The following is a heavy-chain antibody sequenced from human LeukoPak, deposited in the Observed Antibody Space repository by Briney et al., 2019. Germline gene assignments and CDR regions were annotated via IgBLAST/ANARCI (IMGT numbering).Heavy chain of an antibody. CDR1: GGSISSGGYY. CDR3: ARGHYYGSGSYYNAFDY. CDR2: IYYSGST. Sequence: SEILSLTCTVSGGSISSGGYYWSWIRQHPGKGLEWIGYIYYSGSTYYNPSLKSRVTISVDTSKNQFSLKLSSVTAADTAVYYCARGHYYGSGSYYNAFDYWGQGTLVTVSS. J-gene: IGHJ4*02. V-gene: IGHV4-31*03. D-gene: IGHD3-10*01.